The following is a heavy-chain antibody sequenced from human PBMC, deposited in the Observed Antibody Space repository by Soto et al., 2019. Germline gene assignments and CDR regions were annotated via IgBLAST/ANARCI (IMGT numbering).Heavy chain of an antibody. J-gene: IGHJ6*02. CDR2: ISSSSSYI. Sequence: PGGSMRLSSAASEFTCISYSRNWVRQAPGKGLEWVSSISSSSSYIYYADSVKGRFTISRDNAKNSLYLQMNSLRAEDTAVYYCARDRTGIVGATGYYYYGMDVWGQGTTVTVS. D-gene: IGHD1-26*01. CDR1: EFTCISYS. V-gene: IGHV3-21*01. CDR3: ARDRTGIVGATGYYYYGMDV.